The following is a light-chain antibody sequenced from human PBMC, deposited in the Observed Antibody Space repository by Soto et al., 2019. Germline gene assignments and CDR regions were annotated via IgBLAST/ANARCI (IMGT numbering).Light chain of an antibody. J-gene: IGKJ5*01. Sequence: IKMYQSPSSLSATVGDRVTITCRASQGIFDYLAWFQQRPGQAPKSLIYAASSLQTGVPSTFGGSGSGTNFTLTISNLQPEDFATYYCQQYNSYPITFGQGTRLEIK. CDR2: AAS. CDR1: QGIFDY. CDR3: QQYNSYPIT. V-gene: IGKV1-16*01.